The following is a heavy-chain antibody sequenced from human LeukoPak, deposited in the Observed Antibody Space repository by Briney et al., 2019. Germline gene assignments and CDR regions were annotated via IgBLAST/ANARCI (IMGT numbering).Heavy chain of an antibody. V-gene: IGHV1-24*01. D-gene: IGHD3-10*01. Sequence: ASVKVSCKVSGYTLTELSMHWVRQAPGKGLEWMGGFDPEDGETIYAQRFQGRVTMTEDTSTDTAYMELSSLRSEDTAVYYCARDYYGSGSYLVHFDYWGQGTLVTVSS. J-gene: IGHJ4*02. CDR2: FDPEDGET. CDR3: ARDYYGSGSYLVHFDY. CDR1: GYTLTELS.